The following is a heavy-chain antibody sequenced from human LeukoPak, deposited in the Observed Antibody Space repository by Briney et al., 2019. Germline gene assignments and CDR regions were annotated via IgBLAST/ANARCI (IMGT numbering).Heavy chain of an antibody. J-gene: IGHJ6*03. Sequence: GGSLRLSCAASGFTFDDYGMSWVRQAPGKGLEWVSGINWNGGSTGYADSVKGRFTISRDNAKNSLYLQMNSLRAEDTALYYCARAKRGGIWFGELSDYYYMDVWGKGTTVTVSS. D-gene: IGHD3-10*01. CDR1: GFTFDDYG. CDR3: ARAKRGGIWFGELSDYYYMDV. V-gene: IGHV3-20*04. CDR2: INWNGGST.